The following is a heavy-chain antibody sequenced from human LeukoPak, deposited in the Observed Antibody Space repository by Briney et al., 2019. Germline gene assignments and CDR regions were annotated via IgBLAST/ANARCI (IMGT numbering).Heavy chain of an antibody. V-gene: IGHV3-30*02. J-gene: IGHJ6*03. CDR2: IRYDGSNK. D-gene: IGHD6-19*01. CDR3: ARQGDSSGWYAYYYYYMDV. Sequence: GGSLRLSCAASGFTFSSYGMHWVRQAPGKGLEWVAFIRYDGSNKYYADSVKGRFTISRDNSKNTLYLQMNSLRAEDTAVYYCARQGDSSGWYAYYYYYMDVWGKGTTVTISS. CDR1: GFTFSSYG.